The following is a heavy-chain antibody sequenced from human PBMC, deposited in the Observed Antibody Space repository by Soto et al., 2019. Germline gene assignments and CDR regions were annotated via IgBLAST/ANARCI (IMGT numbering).Heavy chain of an antibody. D-gene: IGHD4-4*01. CDR2: IYYSGST. CDR1: GGSISSGGYY. CDR3: ARSVETVTTSYYYYGMDV. V-gene: IGHV4-31*03. J-gene: IGHJ6*02. Sequence: PSETLSLTCTVSGGSISSGGYYWSWIRQHPGKGLEWIGYIYYSGSTYYNPSLKSRVSISVDTSKNQFSLKLSSVTAADTAVYYCARSVETVTTSYYYYGMDVWGQGTTVTVSS.